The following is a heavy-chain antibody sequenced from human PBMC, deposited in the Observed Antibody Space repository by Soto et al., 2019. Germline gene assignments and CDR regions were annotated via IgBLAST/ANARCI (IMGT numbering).Heavy chain of an antibody. CDR1: GGSFSGYY. V-gene: IGHV4-34*01. J-gene: IGHJ5*02. Sequence: SETLSLTCAVYGGSFSGYYWSWIRQPPGKGLEWIGEINHSGITNYNPSLKSRVTISVDTSKNQFSLKLSSVTAADTAVYYCARGLPKKITIFGVVIPGARGNWFDPWGQGTLVTVSS. CDR2: INHSGIT. D-gene: IGHD3-3*01. CDR3: ARGLPKKITIFGVVIPGARGNWFDP.